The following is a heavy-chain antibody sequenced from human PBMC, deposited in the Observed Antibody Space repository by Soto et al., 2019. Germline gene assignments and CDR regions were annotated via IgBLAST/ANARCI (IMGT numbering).Heavy chain of an antibody. CDR1: GFTFSSYE. V-gene: IGHV3-48*03. CDR3: ARDTAMAYYYYGMDV. Sequence: EVQLVESGGGLVQPGGSLRLSCAASGFTFSSYEMNWVRQAPGKGLEWVSYISSSSSTIYYADSVKGRFTISRDNAKNSLYLQMNSLRAEDTAVYYCARDTAMAYYYYGMDVWGQGTTVTVSS. J-gene: IGHJ6*02. CDR2: ISSSSSTI. D-gene: IGHD5-18*01.